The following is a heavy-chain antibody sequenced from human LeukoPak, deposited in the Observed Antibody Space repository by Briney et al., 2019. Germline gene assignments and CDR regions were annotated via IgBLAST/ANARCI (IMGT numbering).Heavy chain of an antibody. J-gene: IGHJ4*02. CDR1: GFTLSSYG. D-gene: IGHD1-7*01. CDR3: AKVGTTFDY. V-gene: IGHV3-30*18. Sequence: ETGGSLRLSCAPSGFTLSSYGMHWVRQAPGKGLEWVAVISYDGSNKYYADSVKGRFTISRDNSKNTLYLQMNSLRAEDTAVYYCAKVGTTFDYWGQGTLVTVSS. CDR2: ISYDGSNK.